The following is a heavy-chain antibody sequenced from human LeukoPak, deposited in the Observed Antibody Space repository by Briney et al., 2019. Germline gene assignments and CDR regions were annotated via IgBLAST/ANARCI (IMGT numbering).Heavy chain of an antibody. CDR3: ARGLYYYYYYYMDV. CDR2: IIPIFGTA. V-gene: IGHV1-69*13. CDR1: GGTFSSYA. J-gene: IGHJ6*03. Sequence: ASVKVSCKASGGTFSSYAISWVRQAPGQGLEWMGGIIPIFGTANYAQKFQGRVTITADESTSTAYMELSSLRSEDTAVYYCARGLYYYYYYYMDVWGKGNTVTVSS.